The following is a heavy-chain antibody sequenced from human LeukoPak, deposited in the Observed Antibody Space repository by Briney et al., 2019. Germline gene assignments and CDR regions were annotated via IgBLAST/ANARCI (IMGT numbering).Heavy chain of an antibody. CDR2: ISSNGAST. J-gene: IGHJ4*02. D-gene: IGHD2-21*01. Sequence: GGSLRLSCAASGFNLGSYGMHWVRQAPGKGLEYVSAISSNGASTYYADSVKGRFTISRDNPKNTLYLQMGSLRAEDMAVYYCARWLGAYDYWGQGALVTVSS. CDR3: ARWLGAYDY. CDR1: GFNLGSYG. V-gene: IGHV3-64*02.